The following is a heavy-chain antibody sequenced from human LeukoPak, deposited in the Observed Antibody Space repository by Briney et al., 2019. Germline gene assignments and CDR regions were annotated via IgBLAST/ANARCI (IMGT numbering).Heavy chain of an antibody. D-gene: IGHD2-2*01. J-gene: IGHJ4*02. CDR1: GGTFSSYA. Sequence: ASVKVSCKASGGTFSSYAISWVRQAPGQGLEWMGGIIPIFGTANYAQKFQGRVTITADKSTRAAYMELSSLRSEDTAVYYCARGSSTDYCSSTSCYAVDYWGQGTLVTVSS. V-gene: IGHV1-69*06. CDR2: IIPIFGTA. CDR3: ARGSSTDYCSSTSCYAVDY.